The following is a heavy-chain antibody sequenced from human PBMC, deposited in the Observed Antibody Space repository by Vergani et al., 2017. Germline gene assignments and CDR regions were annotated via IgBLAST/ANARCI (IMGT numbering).Heavy chain of an antibody. D-gene: IGHD3-22*01. Sequence: EVQLVESGGGLVQPGGSLRLSCAASGFTFSSYEMNWVRQAPGKGLEWVSYISSSGSTIYYADSVKGRFTISRDNAKNSLYLQMNSLRAEDTAVYYCARAPGGYYDSSGYYQAQQYYFDYWGQGTLVTVSS. V-gene: IGHV3-48*03. CDR2: ISSSGSTI. CDR1: GFTFSSYE. CDR3: ARAPGGYYDSSGYYQAQQYYFDY. J-gene: IGHJ4*02.